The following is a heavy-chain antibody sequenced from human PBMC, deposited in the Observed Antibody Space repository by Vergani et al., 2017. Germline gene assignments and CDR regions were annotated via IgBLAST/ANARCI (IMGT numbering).Heavy chain of an antibody. J-gene: IGHJ6*03. Sequence: QVQLQQWGGGLLKPSETLSLTCVVNGGSFTSYHWTWIRQSPGEGLEWVGDIDYTGRPDYNPSLKSRLTMSVDKSRNQFSLTLKSVTATDTAIYFFAGVNTETNGHLYYYYYMDVWGQGTAVTVS. D-gene: IGHD2-8*01. CDR3: AGVNTETNGHLYYYYYMDV. V-gene: IGHV4-34*01. CDR1: GGSFTSYH. CDR2: IDYTGRP.